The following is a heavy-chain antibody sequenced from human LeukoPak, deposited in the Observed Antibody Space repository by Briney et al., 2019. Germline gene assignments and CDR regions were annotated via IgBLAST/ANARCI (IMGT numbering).Heavy chain of an antibody. Sequence: GGSLRLSCAASGFTVSSDYMNWVRQAPGKGLEWVSVIYSDGNTYYADSVKGRFTISRDNSKNTLYLQMNSLRAEDTAVYYCARDPTDTAMATNYYYYMDVWGKGTTVTVSS. CDR3: ARDPTDTAMATNYYYYMDV. J-gene: IGHJ6*03. V-gene: IGHV3-53*05. D-gene: IGHD5-18*01. CDR2: IYSDGNT. CDR1: GFTVSSDY.